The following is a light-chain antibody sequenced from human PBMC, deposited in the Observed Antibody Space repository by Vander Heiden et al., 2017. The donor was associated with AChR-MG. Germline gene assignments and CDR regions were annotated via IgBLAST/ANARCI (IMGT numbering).Light chain of an antibody. J-gene: IGKJ4*01. V-gene: IGKV1-9*01. CDR2: AAS. CDR1: QDSSNC. CDR3: QQLNSFPRT. Sequence: IQLTKPPSSLSAAVGDGGPTTCRASQDSSNCLAWYQQKPGKAPKLLIYAASTLQSGVPARFSGSGSGTDFTLTISSLQPEDVATYYCQQLNSFPRTFGGGTKVEIK.